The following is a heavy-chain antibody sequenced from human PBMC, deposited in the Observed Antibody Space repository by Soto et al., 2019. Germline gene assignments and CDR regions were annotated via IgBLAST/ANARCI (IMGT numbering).Heavy chain of an antibody. CDR2: IASNTGNT. V-gene: IGHV1-18*04. J-gene: IGHJ4*02. Sequence: QVQLVQSGPEVKEPGASVQISCKAPGYTFANSGIIWVRQAPGQGREWVAWIASNTGNTHYAQKLRGRVTVTTDTSTSAAYLDLRSLTSDDTAFNYCASVDADIGGTFHAGQYWGQGTLVTVSS. CDR3: ASVDADIGGTFHAGQY. CDR1: GYTFANSG. D-gene: IGHD1-26*01.